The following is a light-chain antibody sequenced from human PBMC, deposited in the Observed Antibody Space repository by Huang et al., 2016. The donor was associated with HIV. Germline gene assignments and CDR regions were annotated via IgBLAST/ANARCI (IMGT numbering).Light chain of an antibody. V-gene: IGKV3-20*01. CDR3: QQCGRSPWT. CDR2: DAS. J-gene: IGKJ1*01. CDR1: QSVSRNY. Sequence: EIVLTQSPGTLSLSPGERATLSCRASQSVSRNYVAWYQQKPGQVPSLLIFDASTRATGIPDRFSGSGSGTDFTLTINRLEPEDFAVYYCQQCGRSPWTFGQGTKVEIK.